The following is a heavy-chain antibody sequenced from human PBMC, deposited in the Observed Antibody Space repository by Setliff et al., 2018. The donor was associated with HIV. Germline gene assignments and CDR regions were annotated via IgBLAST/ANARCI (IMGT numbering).Heavy chain of an antibody. D-gene: IGHD1-26*01. CDR1: GFTFGDYA. CDR2: ISMSSHTSVI. V-gene: IGHV3-48*02. CDR3: VRDPGGVFDAFDV. J-gene: IGHJ3*01. Sequence: PGGSLRLSCTASGFTFGDYAMSWVRQAPGKGLEWVSYISMSSHTSVIYYGDSVKGRFTISRDNAKNSLDLEMHSLTDEDTAVYYCVRDPGGVFDAFDVWGQGTMVTVSS.